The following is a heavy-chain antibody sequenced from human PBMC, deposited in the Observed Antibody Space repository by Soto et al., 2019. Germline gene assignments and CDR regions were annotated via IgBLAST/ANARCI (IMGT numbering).Heavy chain of an antibody. CDR3: ARNFGSGLYYSNY. Sequence: SETLSLTCAVSGYSISNDNWWGWIRQPPGKGLEWIGYIYHSGTSYHNPSLKSRVTMSVDTSKNQFSLKLSSVTAVDTAVYYCARNFGSGLYYSNYWGQGTLVTVSS. V-gene: IGHV4-28*01. D-gene: IGHD3-10*01. CDR1: GYSISNDNW. CDR2: IYHSGTS. J-gene: IGHJ4*02.